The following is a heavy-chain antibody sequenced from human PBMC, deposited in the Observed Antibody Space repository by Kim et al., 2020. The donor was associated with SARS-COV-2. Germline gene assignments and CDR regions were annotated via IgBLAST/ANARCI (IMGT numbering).Heavy chain of an antibody. D-gene: IGHD3-16*02. Sequence: SETLSHTCAVYGGSFSGYYWSWIRQPPGKGLEWIGEINHSGSTNYNPSLKSRVTISVDTSKNQFSLKLSSVTAADTAVYYCARFVRDHYYYYMDVWGKGTTVTVSS. CDR2: INHSGST. CDR1: GGSFSGYY. V-gene: IGHV4-34*01. CDR3: ARFVRDHYYYYMDV. J-gene: IGHJ6*03.